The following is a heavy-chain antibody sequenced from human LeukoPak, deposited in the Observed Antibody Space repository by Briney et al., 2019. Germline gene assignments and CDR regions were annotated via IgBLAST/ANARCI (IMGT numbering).Heavy chain of an antibody. CDR2: IRYDGSNK. V-gene: IGHV3-30*02. CDR3: AKVDYYGSGSFNYYYYMDV. J-gene: IGHJ6*03. CDR1: GFTFSSYG. D-gene: IGHD3-10*01. Sequence: GGSLRLSCAASGFTFSSYGMHWVRQAPGKGLEWVAFIRYDGSNKYYADSVKGRFTISRDNSKNTLYLQMNSLRAEDTAVYYCAKVDYYGSGSFNYYYYMDVWGKGTTVTISS.